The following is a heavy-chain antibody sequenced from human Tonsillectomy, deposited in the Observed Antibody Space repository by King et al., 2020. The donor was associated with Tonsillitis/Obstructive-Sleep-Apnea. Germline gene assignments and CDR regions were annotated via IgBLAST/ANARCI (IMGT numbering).Heavy chain of an antibody. V-gene: IGHV3-30*04. CDR3: ASYSSGYYFLWVDDVFDI. D-gene: IGHD3-22*01. CDR2: ISYDGSNK. Sequence: VQLVESGGGVVQPGRSLRLSCAASGFTFSSYAMHWVRQAPGKGLEWVAVISYDGSNKYYADSVKGRFTISRDNSKNTLYLQMNSLRAEDTAVYYCASYSSGYYFLWVDDVFDIWGQGTMVPVFS. CDR1: GFTFSSYA. J-gene: IGHJ3*02.